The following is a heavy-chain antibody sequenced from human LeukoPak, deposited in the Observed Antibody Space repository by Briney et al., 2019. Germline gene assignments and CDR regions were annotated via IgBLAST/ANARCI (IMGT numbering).Heavy chain of an antibody. J-gene: IGHJ5*02. CDR1: GASFSYDY. D-gene: IGHD1-1*01. Sequence: PSETLSLTCAVYGASFSYDYWSWIRQAPGKGLEWIGEINHSGSITYNPSLKSRVTISAEKSKSQFSLRLTSVTAADTAVYYCAKGVWTPSFDARGQGTLVTVSS. CDR3: AKGVWTPSFDA. V-gene: IGHV4-34*01. CDR2: INHSGSI.